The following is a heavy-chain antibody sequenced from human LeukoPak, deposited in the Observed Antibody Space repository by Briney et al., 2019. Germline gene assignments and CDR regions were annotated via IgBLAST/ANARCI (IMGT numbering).Heavy chain of an antibody. D-gene: IGHD2-2*01. CDR2: IIPIFGTA. J-gene: IGHJ2*01. CDR3: ATTPRCSSTSCYWYFDL. CDR1: GGTFSSYA. Sequence: ASVKVSCKASGGTFSSYAISWVRQAPGQGLEWMGGIIPIFGTANYAQKFQGGVTITTDESTSTAYMELSSLRSEDTAVYYCATTPRCSSTSCYWYFDLWGRGTLVTVSS. V-gene: IGHV1-69*05.